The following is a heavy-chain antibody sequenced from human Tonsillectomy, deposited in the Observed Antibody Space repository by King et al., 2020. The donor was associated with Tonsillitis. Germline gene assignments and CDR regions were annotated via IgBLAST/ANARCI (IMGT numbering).Heavy chain of an antibody. D-gene: IGHD3-10*01. V-gene: IGHV3-23*03. J-gene: IGHJ6*02. CDR3: AKVPWRFGVYYYGMDV. Sequence: EVQLVESGGGLVQPGGSLRLSCAASGFTFSSYAMSWVRQAPGKGLEWVSVIYSGGSSTYYADSVKGRFTISRDNSKNTLYLQMNSLGAEDTAVYYCAKVPWRFGVYYYGMDVWGQGTTVTVSS. CDR1: GFTFSSYA. CDR2: IYSGGSST.